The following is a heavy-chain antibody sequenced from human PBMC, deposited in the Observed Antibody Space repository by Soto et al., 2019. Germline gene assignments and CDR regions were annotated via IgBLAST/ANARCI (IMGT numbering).Heavy chain of an antibody. D-gene: IGHD2-2*01. Sequence: GGSLRLSCKSSGFTFGDYAMSWFRQAPGKGLEWVGFIRSKAYGGTTEYAASVKGRFTISRDDSKSIAYLQMNSLKTEDTAVYYCTRDKGNQLLVFDYWGQGTLVTVSS. CDR1: GFTFGDYA. CDR3: TRDKGNQLLVFDY. J-gene: IGHJ4*02. CDR2: IRSKAYGGTT. V-gene: IGHV3-49*03.